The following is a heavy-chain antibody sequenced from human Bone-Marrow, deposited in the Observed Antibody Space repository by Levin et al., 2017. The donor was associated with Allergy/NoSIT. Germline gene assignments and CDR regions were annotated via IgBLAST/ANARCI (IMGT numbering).Heavy chain of an antibody. CDR3: ARVALPRYCTSTSCSDSGYYFDY. J-gene: IGHJ4*02. CDR2: IGTAADS. V-gene: IGHV3-13*04. D-gene: IGHD2-2*01. Sequence: GESLKISCAASGFTFSSYDMHWVRQATGRGLEWVSAIGTAADSYYTGSVKGRFTVSRDNAKNSFYLQMNSLRAGDTAVYYCARVALPRYCTSTSCSDSGYYFDYWGQGTLVTVSS. CDR1: GFTFSSYD.